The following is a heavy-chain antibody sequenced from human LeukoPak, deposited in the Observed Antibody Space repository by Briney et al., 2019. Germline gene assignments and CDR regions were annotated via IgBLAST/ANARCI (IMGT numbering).Heavy chain of an antibody. V-gene: IGHV3-74*01. Sequence: GGSLRLSCAASGFTFSSYWMHWVRQAPGKGLVWVSRINTDGSSTSYADSVKGRFTISRDNAKNSLYLQMNSLRAEDTALYYCAEDIGWLGTGEFDYWGQGTLVTVSS. J-gene: IGHJ4*02. CDR3: AEDIGWLGTGEFDY. CDR1: GFTFSSYW. D-gene: IGHD6-19*01. CDR2: INTDGSST.